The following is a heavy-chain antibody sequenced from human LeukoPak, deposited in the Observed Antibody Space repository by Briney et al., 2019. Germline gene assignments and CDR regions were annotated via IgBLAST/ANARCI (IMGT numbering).Heavy chain of an antibody. CDR1: GGSLSSGSSY. V-gene: IGHV4-31*03. CDR3: ARVGIISEPTATFYFDY. Sequence: SETLSLTCTVSGGSLSSGSSYWSWIPQHPGKGLEWIGYIFYTGSTYYNPSLNSRINISVVTSKNQFSLQLSSVTAADTAVYYCARVGIISEPTATFYFDYWGQGTLVTVSS. J-gene: IGHJ4*02. D-gene: IGHD1-1*01. CDR2: IFYTGST.